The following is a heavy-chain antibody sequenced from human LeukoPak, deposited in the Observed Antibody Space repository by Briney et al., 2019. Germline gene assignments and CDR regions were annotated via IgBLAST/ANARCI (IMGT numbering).Heavy chain of an antibody. V-gene: IGHV3-30-3*01. CDR1: GFTFSSYA. J-gene: IGHJ4*02. CDR2: ISYDGSNK. Sequence: PGGSLRLSCAASGFTFSSYAMHWDRQAPGKGLEWVAVISYDGSNKYYADSVKGRFTISRDNSKNTLYLQMNSLRAEDTAVYYCARDPQWELRGYFDYWGQGTLVTVSS. D-gene: IGHD1-26*01. CDR3: ARDPQWELRGYFDY.